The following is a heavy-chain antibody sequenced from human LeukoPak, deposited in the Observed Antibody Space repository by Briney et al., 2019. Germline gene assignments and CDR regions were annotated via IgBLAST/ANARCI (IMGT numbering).Heavy chain of an antibody. Sequence: PGGSLRLSCAASGFTFSSYAMHWVRQAPGKGLEYVSAISSNGGSTYYANSVKGRFTISRDNSKNTLYLQMGSLRAEDMAVYYCARGLYSNPTFDYWGQGTLVTVSS. CDR3: ARGLYSNPTFDY. CDR1: GFTFSSYA. J-gene: IGHJ4*02. CDR2: ISSNGGST. V-gene: IGHV3-64*01. D-gene: IGHD4-11*01.